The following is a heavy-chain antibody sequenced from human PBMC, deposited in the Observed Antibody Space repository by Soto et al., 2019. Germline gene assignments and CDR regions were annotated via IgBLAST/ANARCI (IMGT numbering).Heavy chain of an antibody. CDR3: AKDFYYASGTPGGMDV. CDR2: ISYAYGGSNQ. J-gene: IGHJ6*02. Sequence: QVQLVESGGGVVQPGRSLRLSCAASGFTFSSYGMHWVHQAPGKGLEWVAFISYAYGGSNQNYADSVKGRFTISRDNSKNTLYLQMNSLRAEDTAVYYCAKDFYYASGTPGGMDVWGQGTTVTVSS. V-gene: IGHV3-30*18. CDR1: GFTFSSYG. D-gene: IGHD3-10*01.